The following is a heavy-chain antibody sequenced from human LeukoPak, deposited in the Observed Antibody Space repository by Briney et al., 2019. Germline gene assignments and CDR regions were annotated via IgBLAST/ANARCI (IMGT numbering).Heavy chain of an antibody. Sequence: GGSLRLSCAASGFTFSTYGMHWVRQAPGKGLEWVAFVRHDGSIKYYADSVKGRFTISRDNSKSTLYLQMNSLRAEDTALYYCAKDSGYYDILTGYFDYWGQGTLVTVSS. CDR3: AKDSGYYDILTGYFDY. J-gene: IGHJ4*02. CDR1: GFTFSTYG. D-gene: IGHD3-9*01. V-gene: IGHV3-30*02. CDR2: VRHDGSIK.